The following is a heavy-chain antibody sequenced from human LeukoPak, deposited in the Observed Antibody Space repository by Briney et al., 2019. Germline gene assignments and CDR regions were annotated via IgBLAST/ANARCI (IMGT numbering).Heavy chain of an antibody. D-gene: IGHD2-15*01. CDR2: LFSGGSA. Sequence: GGSLRLSCGASGFTVSSNSMNWVRQAPGKGLEWVSILFSGGSALYADSVKGRFTISRDNSKNTLYLQMNSLRAEDTAVYYCARFHRGWYFDYWGRGTLVTVSS. CDR3: ARFHRGWYFDY. V-gene: IGHV3-53*01. J-gene: IGHJ4*02. CDR1: GFTVSSNS.